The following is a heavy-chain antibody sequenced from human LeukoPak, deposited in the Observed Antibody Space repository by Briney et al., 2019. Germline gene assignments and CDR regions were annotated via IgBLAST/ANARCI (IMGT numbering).Heavy chain of an antibody. CDR2: INTDGTVT. CDR1: GITFGKYW. Sequence: GGSLRLSCAASGITFGKYWMLWVRQAPGKGLESVSRINTDGTVTTYADSVKGRFTVSRDNADNTMFLQMNSVRDEDTAVYYCAAKQWLAPPPDSWGQGTPVTVSS. V-gene: IGHV3-74*01. D-gene: IGHD6-19*01. J-gene: IGHJ4*02. CDR3: AAKQWLAPPPDS.